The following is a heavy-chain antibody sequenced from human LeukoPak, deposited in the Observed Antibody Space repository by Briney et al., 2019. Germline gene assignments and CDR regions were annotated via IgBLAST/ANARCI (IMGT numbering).Heavy chain of an antibody. CDR1: GYSFTEQY. J-gene: IGHJ4*02. V-gene: IGHV1-2*02. CDR2: IHPKTGDK. D-gene: IGHD7-27*01. CDR3: ARDHNWGPDY. Sequence: ATVTVSCKASGYSFTEQYLHWLRQAPGQGGEGMAWIHPKTGDKNYAERFQGRISLTRDTSNNTLYMEVNSLTSDDTAVYYCARDHNWGPDYWGQGTLVSVSS.